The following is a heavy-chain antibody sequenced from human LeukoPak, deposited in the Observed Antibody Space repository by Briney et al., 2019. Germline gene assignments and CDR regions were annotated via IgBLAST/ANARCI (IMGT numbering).Heavy chain of an antibody. CDR2: ISSSSSYI. CDR1: GFTFSSYS. Sequence: GGSLRLSCAASGFTFSSYSMNWVRQAPGKGLEWVSSISSSSSYIYYADSVKGRFTISRDNAKNSLYLQMNSLRAEDTAVYYCARGYCSGTSCYVYYYYYMDVWGKGTTVTVSS. V-gene: IGHV3-21*01. CDR3: ARGYCSGTSCYVYYYYYMDV. J-gene: IGHJ6*03. D-gene: IGHD2-2*01.